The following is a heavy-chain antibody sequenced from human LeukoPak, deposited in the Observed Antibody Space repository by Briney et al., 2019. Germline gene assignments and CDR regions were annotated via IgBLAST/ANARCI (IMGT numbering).Heavy chain of an antibody. CDR1: GYTFTGYY. J-gene: IGHJ4*02. CDR3: TRFYSYGYAFDY. D-gene: IGHD5-18*01. Sequence: GASVKASCKASGYTFTGYYMHWVRQAPGQGLEWMGWINPNSGGTNYAQKFQGWVTMTTDTSTSTAYMELSSLRSEDTAVYYCTRFYSYGYAFDYWGQGTLVTVSS. V-gene: IGHV1-2*04. CDR2: INPNSGGT.